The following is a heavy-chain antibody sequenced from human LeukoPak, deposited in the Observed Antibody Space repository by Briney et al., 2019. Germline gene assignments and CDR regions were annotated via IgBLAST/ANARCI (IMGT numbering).Heavy chain of an antibody. J-gene: IGHJ4*02. Sequence: ASVKVSCKASGYTFTSYGISWVRQAPGQGLEWMGWISAYNGNTNYAQKLQGRVTMTTDTSTSTAYMELRSLRSDDTAVYYCTRADSWDDSSGYKYWGQGTLVTVFS. CDR1: GYTFTSYG. CDR2: ISAYNGNT. D-gene: IGHD3-22*01. CDR3: TRADSWDDSSGYKY. V-gene: IGHV1-18*01.